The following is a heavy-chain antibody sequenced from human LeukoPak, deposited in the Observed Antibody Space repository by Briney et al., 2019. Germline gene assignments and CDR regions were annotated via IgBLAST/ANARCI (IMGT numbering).Heavy chain of an antibody. D-gene: IGHD2-2*02. V-gene: IGHV1-8*02. CDR3: ARRTALAPAAITCDFYYGIDV. CDR1: GGTFSRYA. Sequence: VSVKVSCKACGGTFSRYAISWLRQATGQGLEWMGWMNLNSGNTGYAPKFQGRVTMTRNTSISTAYMELSSLRSEDTAVYYCARRTALAPAAITCDFYYGIDVWGQGSTVTVSS. J-gene: IGHJ6*02. CDR2: MNLNSGNT.